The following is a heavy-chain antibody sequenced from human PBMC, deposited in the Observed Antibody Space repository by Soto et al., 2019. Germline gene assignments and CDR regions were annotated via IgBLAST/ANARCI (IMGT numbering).Heavy chain of an antibody. CDR3: ARHGGDHNWNDVRNWAINWFDP. V-gene: IGHV5-51*01. Sequence: PGESLKISCKGSGYSFTSYWIGWVRQMPGKGLEGMGNIYPGDSDTRYSPSFKGQVPISADKSNSTAYLQWSSLKASDTAMYYWARHGGDHNWNDVRNWAINWFDPWGQGTLVTVSS. CDR1: GYSFTSYW. D-gene: IGHD1-1*01. CDR2: IYPGDSDT. J-gene: IGHJ5*02.